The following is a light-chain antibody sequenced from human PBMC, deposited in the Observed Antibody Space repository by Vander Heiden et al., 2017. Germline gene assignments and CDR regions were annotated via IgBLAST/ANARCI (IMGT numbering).Light chain of an antibody. J-gene: IGKJ3*01. CDR2: DAS. Sequence: EIVLTQSPATLSLSPGERATLSCRASQSVSSYLAWYQQKPAQAPRLLIYDASNRATAIPARFSGSGPGTDLTLTISSREPEDFAVYYCQQRSNWPPVFTFGPGTKVDIK. CDR1: QSVSSY. CDR3: QQRSNWPPVFT. V-gene: IGKV3-11*01.